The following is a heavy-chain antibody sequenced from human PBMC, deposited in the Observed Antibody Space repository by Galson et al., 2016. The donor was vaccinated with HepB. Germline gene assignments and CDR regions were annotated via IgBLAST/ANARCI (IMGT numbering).Heavy chain of an antibody. CDR1: GGSISSDNW. CDR3: ARNGYYSVDY. CDR2: IYHTEST. Sequence: SETLSLTCAVSGGSISSDNWWNWVRQPPGKGLEWIGKIYHTESTDYNPSLKSRVSISVDKSKNQFSLRLSSVTAADTAIYYCARNGYYSVDYWGHGILVTVSS. D-gene: IGHD3-3*01. V-gene: IGHV4-4*02. J-gene: IGHJ4*01.